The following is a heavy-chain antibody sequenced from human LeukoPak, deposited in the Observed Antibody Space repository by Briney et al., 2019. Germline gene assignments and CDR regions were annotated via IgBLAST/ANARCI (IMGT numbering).Heavy chain of an antibody. CDR3: ARGGRIAAAGTFTNYFDY. CDR1: GFTVSSNY. J-gene: IGHJ4*02. Sequence: GGSLRLSCAASGFTVSSNYMSWVRQAPGKGLEWVSVIYSGGSAYYADSVKGRFTISRDNSKNTLYLQMNSLRAEDTAVYYCARGGRIAAAGTFTNYFDYWGQGTLVTVSS. V-gene: IGHV3-66*01. D-gene: IGHD6-13*01. CDR2: IYSGGSA.